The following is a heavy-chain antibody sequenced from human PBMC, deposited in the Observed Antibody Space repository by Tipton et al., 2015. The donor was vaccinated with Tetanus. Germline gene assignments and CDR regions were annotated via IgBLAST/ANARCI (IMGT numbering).Heavy chain of an antibody. CDR3: ARDDFIRDSADT. J-gene: IGHJ5*02. CDR1: GFTFSSYA. V-gene: IGHV3-33*08. D-gene: IGHD2-21*01. CDR2: IWYDGSDR. Sequence: SLRLPCAASGFTFSSYAMSWVRQAPGKGLEWLAVIWYDGSDRFYADSVKGRFTISRDNSRNTLALQMTSLRVDDTGVYFCARDDFIRDSADTWGQGTLVVVSS.